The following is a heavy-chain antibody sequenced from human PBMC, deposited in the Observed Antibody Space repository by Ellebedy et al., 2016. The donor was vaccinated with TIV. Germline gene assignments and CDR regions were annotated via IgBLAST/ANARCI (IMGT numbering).Heavy chain of an antibody. CDR3: ARVDYAYYGMDV. J-gene: IGHJ6*02. CDR1: GFTFSSYA. CDR2: ISSNGGST. Sequence: GESLKISCSASGFTFSSYAMHWVRQAPGKGLEYVSAISSNGGSTYYADSVKGRFTISRDNSKNTLYLQMNSLRAEDTAVYYCARVDYAYYGMDVWGQGTTVTVSS. V-gene: IGHV3-64*04.